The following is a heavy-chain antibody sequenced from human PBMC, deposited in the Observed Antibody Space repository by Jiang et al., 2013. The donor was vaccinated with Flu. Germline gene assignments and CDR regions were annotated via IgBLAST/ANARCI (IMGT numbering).Heavy chain of an antibody. D-gene: IGHD3-10*01. Sequence: VQLVESGGAVVQPGRSLRLSCTASGFTFSDFTMHWVRQAPGKGLEWVTTISYDGSKKYYADSVKGRITVYRDNSRNTVYLQMNTLRTGDTATYYCARDKVNCFDYWGQGAPVTVSP. CDR3: ARDKVNCFDY. CDR1: GFTFSDFT. CDR2: ISYDGSKK. V-gene: IGHV3-30*04. J-gene: IGHJ4*02.